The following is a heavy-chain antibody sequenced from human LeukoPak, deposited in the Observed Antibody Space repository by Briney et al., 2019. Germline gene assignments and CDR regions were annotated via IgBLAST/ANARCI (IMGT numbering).Heavy chain of an antibody. CDR1: GGTFSSYA. J-gene: IGHJ4*02. V-gene: IGHV1-69*13. Sequence: ASVKVSCKASGGTFSSYAISWVRQAPGQGLEWMGGITPIFGTANYAQKFQGRVTITADESTSTAYMELSSLRSEDTAVYYCARDIPPSRGAPYWGQGTLVTVSS. CDR3: ARDIPPSRGAPY. D-gene: IGHD3-10*01. CDR2: ITPIFGTA.